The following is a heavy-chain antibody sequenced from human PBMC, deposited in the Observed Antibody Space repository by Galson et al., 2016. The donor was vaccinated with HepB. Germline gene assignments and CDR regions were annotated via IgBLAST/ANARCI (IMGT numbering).Heavy chain of an antibody. Sequence: SLRLSCAASGFTFSSYWMSWVRQAPEKGLEWVAHIKEDGSEKYYVDSVKGRITISRDNAKNSLYLQMNSLRADDTAVYYCARGRVWFGEPHYYGMDVWGQGTTVTVSS. CDR3: ARGRVWFGEPHYYGMDV. J-gene: IGHJ6*02. D-gene: IGHD3-10*01. CDR1: GFTFSSYW. CDR2: IKEDGSEK. V-gene: IGHV3-7*01.